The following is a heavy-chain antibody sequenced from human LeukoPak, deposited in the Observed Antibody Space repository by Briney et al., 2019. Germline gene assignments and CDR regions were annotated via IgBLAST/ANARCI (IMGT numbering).Heavy chain of an antibody. CDR1: GYTFTSYA. J-gene: IGHJ6*02. D-gene: IGHD5-18*01. CDR2: INAGNGNT. Sequence: ASVKVSCKASGYTFTSYAMHWVRQATGQRLEWMGWINAGNGNTKYSQKFQGRVTITRDTSASTAYMELSSLRSEDTAVYYCARSGYNYGKYYYYGMDVWGQGTTVTVSS. CDR3: ARSGYNYGKYYYYGMDV. V-gene: IGHV1-3*01.